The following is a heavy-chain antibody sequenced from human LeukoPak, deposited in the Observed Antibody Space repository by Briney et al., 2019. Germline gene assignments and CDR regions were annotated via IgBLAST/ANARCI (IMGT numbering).Heavy chain of an antibody. CDR3: ARFDFIWGGSYGMDAFDI. Sequence: PSETLSLTCAVSGYSISSGFSWGWVRQPPGKGLEWMGNIHHGGSTYYSPSLKSRLTISLDTSKNRFSLKLTSVTAEDTAVYFCARFDFIWGGSYGMDAFDIWGQGTVVTVSS. J-gene: IGHJ3*02. CDR2: IHHGGST. V-gene: IGHV4-38-2*01. CDR1: GYSISSGFS. D-gene: IGHD3-16*01.